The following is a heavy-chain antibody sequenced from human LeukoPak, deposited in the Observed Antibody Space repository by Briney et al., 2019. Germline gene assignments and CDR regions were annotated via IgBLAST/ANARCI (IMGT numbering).Heavy chain of an antibody. J-gene: IGHJ6*02. CDR2: INHSGST. CDR3: ARFSRIVVVPAAIAGRLYYGMDV. CDR1: GGSFSGYY. Sequence: SETLSLTCAVYGGSFSGYYWSWIRQPPGKGLEWIGEINHSGSTNYNPSLKSRVTISVDTSKNQFSLKLSSVTAAGTAVYYCARFSRIVVVPAAIAGRLYYGMDVWGQGTTVTVSS. V-gene: IGHV4-34*01. D-gene: IGHD2-2*01.